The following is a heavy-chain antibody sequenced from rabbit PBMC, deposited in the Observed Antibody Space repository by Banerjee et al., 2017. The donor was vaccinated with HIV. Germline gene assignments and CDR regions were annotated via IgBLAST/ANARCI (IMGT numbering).Heavy chain of an antibody. V-gene: IGHV1S40*01. Sequence: VLQPPGKGLEWIGCIYTGDGNTYYASWVNGRFTISKTSSTTVTLQMTSLTAADTASYFCARDHYGDSGWYRGFDLWGPGTLVTVS. D-gene: IGHD2-1*01. CDR3: ARDHYGDSGWYRGFDL. J-gene: IGHJ4*01. CDR2: IYTGDGNT.